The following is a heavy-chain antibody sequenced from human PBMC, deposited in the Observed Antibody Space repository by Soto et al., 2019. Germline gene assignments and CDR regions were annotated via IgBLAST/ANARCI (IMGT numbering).Heavy chain of an antibody. D-gene: IGHD1-26*01. CDR3: ARHTESGSYLLYYFDY. J-gene: IGHJ4*02. V-gene: IGHV4-39*01. CDR2: IYYSGST. CDR1: GGSISSSSYY. Sequence: QLQLQESGPGLVKPSETLSLTCTVSGGSISSSSYYWGWIRQPPGKGLEWIGSIYYSGSTYYNPSLKSRVTISVDTSKNQFSLKLSSVTAADTAVYYCARHTESGSYLLYYFDYWGQGTLVTVSS.